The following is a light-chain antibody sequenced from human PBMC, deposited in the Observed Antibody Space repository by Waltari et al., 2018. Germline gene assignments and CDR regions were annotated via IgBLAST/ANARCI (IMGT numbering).Light chain of an antibody. CDR3: QVWDSSTF. CDR2: RDR. Sequence: SYELTQPVSVSVALGQTARITCGGNNIGSKKVHWYQPKPGQAPVLVIYRDRNRPSGIPERFSGSNSGNTATLTISRAQGGDEADYYCQVWDSSTFFGTGTKVTVL. CDR1: NIGSKK. V-gene: IGLV3-9*01. J-gene: IGLJ1*01.